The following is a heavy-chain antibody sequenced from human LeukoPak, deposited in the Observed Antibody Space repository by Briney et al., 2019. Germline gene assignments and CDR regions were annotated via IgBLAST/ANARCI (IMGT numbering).Heavy chain of an antibody. Sequence: ASVKVSCKASGYTFTGYYMHWVRQAPGQGLEWMGWINPNSGGTNYAQKFQGRVTMTRDTSISTAYMELSRLRSDDTAVYYCARDPIVGAMYYFDYWGQGTLVTVSS. D-gene: IGHD1-26*01. CDR3: ARDPIVGAMYYFDY. CDR1: GYTFTGYY. V-gene: IGHV1-2*02. J-gene: IGHJ4*02. CDR2: INPNSGGT.